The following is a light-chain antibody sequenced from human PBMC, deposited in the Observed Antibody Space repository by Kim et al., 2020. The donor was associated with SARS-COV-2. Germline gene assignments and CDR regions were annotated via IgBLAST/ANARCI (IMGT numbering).Light chain of an antibody. CDR3: CSDAGSYTV. Sequence: PGQSVTISSTGTGRDVGGYNDVSWYQQDPGKAPTLLIYDVSKRPSGVPDRFSGSRSGNTASLTISGIQAEDEADYYCCSDAGSYTVFGGGTKLTVL. CDR1: GRDVGGYND. J-gene: IGLJ2*01. CDR2: DVS. V-gene: IGLV2-11*01.